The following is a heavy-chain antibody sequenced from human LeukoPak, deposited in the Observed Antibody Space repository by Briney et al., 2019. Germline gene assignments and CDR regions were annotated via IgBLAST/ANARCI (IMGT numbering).Heavy chain of an antibody. V-gene: IGHV5-51*01. CDR3: ARETGGYYDSSGYYFGY. CDR1: GYRFTSYW. Sequence: GESLKISCKGSGYRFTSYWIGWVRQMPGKGLEWMGIIYPGDSDTRYSPSFQGQVTISADKSISTAYLQWSSLKASDTAMSYCARETGGYYDSSGYYFGYWGQGTLVTVSS. J-gene: IGHJ4*02. D-gene: IGHD3-22*01. CDR2: IYPGDSDT.